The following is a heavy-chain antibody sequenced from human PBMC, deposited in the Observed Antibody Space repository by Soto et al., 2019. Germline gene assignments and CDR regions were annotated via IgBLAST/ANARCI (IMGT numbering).Heavy chain of an antibody. CDR3: ARATRHGDYGDLNWFDP. J-gene: IGHJ5*02. Sequence: QVQLQESGPGLVKPSETLSLTCTVSGGSISSYYWSWIRQPAGKGLEWIGRIYTSGSTTYNPSLKGRVTMSVDTPKNQFSLKLSSVTAADTAVYYCARATRHGDYGDLNWFDPWGQGTLVTVSS. V-gene: IGHV4-4*07. CDR1: GGSISSYY. CDR2: IYTSGST. D-gene: IGHD4-17*01.